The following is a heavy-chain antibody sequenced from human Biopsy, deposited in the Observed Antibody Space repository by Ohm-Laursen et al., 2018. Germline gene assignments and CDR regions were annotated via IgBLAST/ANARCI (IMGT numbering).Heavy chain of an antibody. CDR2: IFYSANT. CDR1: GVSINGGRYY. D-gene: IGHD1-26*01. CDR3: ALGGGSYVNFDY. V-gene: IGHV4-31*03. Sequence: SETLSLTCTVSGVSINGGRYYWNWIRHHPGKGLEWIGNIFYSANTYYNPSLKSRVTISVDTSMNQFSLKLSSVTAADTAVYYCALGGGSYVNFDYWGQGTLVTVSS. J-gene: IGHJ4*02.